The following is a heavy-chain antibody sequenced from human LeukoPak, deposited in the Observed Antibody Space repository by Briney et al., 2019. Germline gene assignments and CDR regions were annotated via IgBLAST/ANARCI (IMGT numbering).Heavy chain of an antibody. D-gene: IGHD6-13*01. Sequence: GGSLRLSCAASGFTFSSYAMSWVRRAPGKGLEWVSAISGSGGSTYYADSVKGRFTISRDNSKNTLYLQMNSLRAEDTAVYYCAKFGSSWPYYYGMDVWGQGTTVTVSS. CDR1: GFTFSSYA. CDR2: ISGSGGST. J-gene: IGHJ6*02. CDR3: AKFGSSWPYYYGMDV. V-gene: IGHV3-23*01.